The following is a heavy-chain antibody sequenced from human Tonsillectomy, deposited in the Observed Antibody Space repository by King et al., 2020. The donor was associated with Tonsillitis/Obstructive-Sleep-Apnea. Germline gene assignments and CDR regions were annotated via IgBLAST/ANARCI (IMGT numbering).Heavy chain of an antibody. V-gene: IGHV4-59*01. CDR1: GGSISSYY. D-gene: IGHD3-22*01. CDR3: ARYHSSGYYFDY. CDR2: IYYSGST. J-gene: IGHJ4*02. Sequence: VQLQESGPGLVKPSETLSLTCTVSGGSISSYYWSWIRQPPGKGLEWIGYIYYSGSTNYNPSLKSRVTISVDTSKNQFSLKLCSVTAADTAVYYCARYHSSGYYFDYWGQGTLVTVSS.